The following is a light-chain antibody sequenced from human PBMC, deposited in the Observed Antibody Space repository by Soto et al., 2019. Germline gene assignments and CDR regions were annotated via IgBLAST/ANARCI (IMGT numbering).Light chain of an antibody. Sequence: EIVMTQSPPSLTVTPGEPASISCRSSQRLLHSNGNTFLDWYLQKPGQSPQLLIYLGSNRAPGVPDRVSGSEAGTDFTLKISRVEAEDVGVYYCMQALQTPYTFGQGTKLEIK. V-gene: IGKV2-28*01. J-gene: IGKJ2*01. CDR3: MQALQTPYT. CDR2: LGS. CDR1: QRLLHSNGNTF.